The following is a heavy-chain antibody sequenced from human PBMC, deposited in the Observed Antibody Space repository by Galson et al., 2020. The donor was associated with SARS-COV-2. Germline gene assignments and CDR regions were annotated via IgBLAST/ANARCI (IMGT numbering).Heavy chain of an antibody. CDR2: ISYDESDK. V-gene: IGHV3-30*18. D-gene: IGHD2-8*01. Sequence: AGTLSLTCAASGFPFSSYCMHWVRQAPGPGLELVAVISYDESDKYYADSVRGRFTISRDDSNNTLYLQMNSRRAAETAVYYCAKEAGRGRLRAGGEGDWCGAWGQGSLVDVAS. CDR1: GFPFSSYC. CDR3: AKEAGRGRLRAGGEGDWCGA. J-gene: IGHJ4*02.